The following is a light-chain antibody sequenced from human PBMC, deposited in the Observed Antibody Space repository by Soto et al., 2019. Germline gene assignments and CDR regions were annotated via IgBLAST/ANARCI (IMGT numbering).Light chain of an antibody. J-gene: IGKJ4*01. Sequence: EIVMTQSPATLSVSPGERATLSCRASHRVSSYLAWYQQKPGQAPRLLIYATSTRATGIPGRFSGSGSGTEFTLTISSLQSEDFAVYYCQQYNNLPLTFGGGTKVEIK. CDR1: HRVSSY. V-gene: IGKV3-15*01. CDR2: ATS. CDR3: QQYNNLPLT.